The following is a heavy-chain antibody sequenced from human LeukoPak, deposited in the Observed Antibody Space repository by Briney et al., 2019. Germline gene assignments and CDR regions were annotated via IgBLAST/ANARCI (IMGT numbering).Heavy chain of an antibody. J-gene: IGHJ4*02. CDR3: AREVRWGDWLLYFDY. CDR1: GYTFTSYG. D-gene: IGHD3-9*01. Sequence: ASVKVSCKASGYTFTSYGISWVRQAPGQGLEWMGWISAYNGNTNYAQKLQGRVTMTTDTSTSTAYMELRSLRSDDTAVYYCAREVRWGDWLLYFDYWGQGTLVTVSS. V-gene: IGHV1-18*01. CDR2: ISAYNGNT.